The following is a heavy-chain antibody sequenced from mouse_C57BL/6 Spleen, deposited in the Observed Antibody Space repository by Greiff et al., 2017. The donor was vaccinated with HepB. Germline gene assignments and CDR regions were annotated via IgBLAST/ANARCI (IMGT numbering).Heavy chain of an antibody. CDR1: GFTFSDYG. CDR3: ANPPDVRFAY. CDR2: ISSGSSTI. Sequence: EVHLVESGGGLVKPGGSLKLSCAASGFTFSDYGMHWVRQAPEKGLEWVAYISSGSSTIYYADTVKGRFTISRDNAKNTLFLQMTSLRSEDTAMYYCANPPDVRFAYWGQGTLVTVSA. J-gene: IGHJ3*01. V-gene: IGHV5-17*01.